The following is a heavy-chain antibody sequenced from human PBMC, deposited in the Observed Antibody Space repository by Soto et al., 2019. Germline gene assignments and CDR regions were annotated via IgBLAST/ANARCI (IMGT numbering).Heavy chain of an antibody. V-gene: IGHV3-23*01. CDR3: ARRARDGRNSPIDF. CDR2: VNGRGDET. CDR1: GFTFSSHA. Sequence: EVQLSESGGGLVQPGGSLRLSCAASGFTFSSHAMNWVRQAPGMGLDWVSAVNGRGDETYYGDSVKGRFTTARDNSKSMSFLQLNSLRGDDTAVYYCARRARDGRNSPIDFWGQGTLVTVSS. J-gene: IGHJ4*02. D-gene: IGHD2-15*01.